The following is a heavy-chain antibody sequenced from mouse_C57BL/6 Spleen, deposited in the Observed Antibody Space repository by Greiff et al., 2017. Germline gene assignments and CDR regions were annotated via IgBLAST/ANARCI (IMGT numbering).Heavy chain of an antibody. J-gene: IGHJ2*01. Sequence: QVQLKQPGAELVRPGSSVKLSCKASGYTFTSYWMHWVKQRPIQGLEWIGNIDPSDSETHYNQKFKDKATLTVDKSSSTAYMQLSSLTSEDSAVYYCARSGTTVVAHFDYWGQGTTLTVSS. V-gene: IGHV1-52*01. D-gene: IGHD1-1*01. CDR3: ARSGTTVVAHFDY. CDR1: GYTFTSYW. CDR2: IDPSDSET.